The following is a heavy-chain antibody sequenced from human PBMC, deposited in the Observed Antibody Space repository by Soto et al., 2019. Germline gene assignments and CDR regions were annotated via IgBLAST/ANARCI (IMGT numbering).Heavy chain of an antibody. J-gene: IGHJ4*02. Sequence: PGGSLRLSCAASGFTFSSYAMSWVRQAPGKGLEWVSAISGSGGSTYYADSVKGRFTISRDNSKNTLFLQMNSLRAEDTAVYYFAKFPDPRYYDILTGYYWFDYWGQGTLVTVSS. CDR2: ISGSGGST. CDR1: GFTFSSYA. D-gene: IGHD3-9*01. V-gene: IGHV3-23*01. CDR3: AKFPDPRYYDILTGYYWFDY.